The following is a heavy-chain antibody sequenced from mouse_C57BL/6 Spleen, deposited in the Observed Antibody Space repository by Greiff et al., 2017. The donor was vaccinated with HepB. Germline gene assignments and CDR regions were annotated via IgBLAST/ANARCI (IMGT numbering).Heavy chain of an antibody. CDR1: GFTFSDAW. CDR3: TPTAQATAWFAY. Sequence: EVKVEESGGGLVQPGGSMKLSCAASGFTFSDAWMDWVRQSPEKGLEWVAEIRNKANNHATYYAESVKGRFTISRDDSKSSVYLQTNSLRAEDTGIYYCTPTAQATAWFAYWGQGTLVTVSA. V-gene: IGHV6-6*01. CDR2: IRNKANNHAT. J-gene: IGHJ3*01. D-gene: IGHD3-2*02.